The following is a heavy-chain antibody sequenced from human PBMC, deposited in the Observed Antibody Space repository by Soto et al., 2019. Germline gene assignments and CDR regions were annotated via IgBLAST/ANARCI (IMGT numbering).Heavy chain of an antibody. Sequence: PSETLSLTCAVYGGAFIGYYWIWVRQPPGKGLEWIVEINHSGSTNYNPSLKSRVTISVDTSKNQFSLKLSSVTAADTAVYYCARERWTTVTTNWFDPWGQGTLVTVSS. CDR3: ARERWTTVTTNWFDP. CDR1: GGAFIGYY. J-gene: IGHJ5*02. D-gene: IGHD4-4*01. V-gene: IGHV4-34*01. CDR2: INHSGST.